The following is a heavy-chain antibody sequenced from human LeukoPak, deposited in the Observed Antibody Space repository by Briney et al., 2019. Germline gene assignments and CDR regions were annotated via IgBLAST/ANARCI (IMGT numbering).Heavy chain of an antibody. V-gene: IGHV3-23*01. D-gene: IGHD3-22*01. J-gene: IGHJ4*02. CDR2: ISGSGGST. CDR1: GFTFSGYA. CDR3: AKDLLTMIVVGYFDY. Sequence: QPGGSLRLSCAASGFTFSGYAMSWVRQAPGEGLEWVSAISGSGGSTYYADSVKGRFTISRDNSKNTLYLQMNSLRAEDTAVYYCAKDLLTMIVVGYFDYWGQGTLVSVSS.